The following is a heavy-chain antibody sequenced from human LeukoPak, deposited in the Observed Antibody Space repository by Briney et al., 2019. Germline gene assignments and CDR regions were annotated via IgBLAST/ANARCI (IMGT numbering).Heavy chain of an antibody. CDR2: ISYDGSNK. J-gene: IGHJ4*02. D-gene: IGHD3-10*01. CDR3: AKVRLSGSGSDYMVDY. V-gene: IGHV3-30*18. Sequence: PGRSLRLSCAASGFTFSSYGVHWVRQAPGKGLEWVAVISYDGSNKYYADSVKGRFTISRDNSKNTLYLQMNSLRAEDTAVYYCAKVRLSGSGSDYMVDYWGQGTQVTVSS. CDR1: GFTFSSYG.